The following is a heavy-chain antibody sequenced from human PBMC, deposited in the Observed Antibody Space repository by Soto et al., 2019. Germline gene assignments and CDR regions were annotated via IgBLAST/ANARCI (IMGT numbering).Heavy chain of an antibody. Sequence: GWSLRLSCAASGFTVSSNYMSWVRQAPGKGLEWVSVIYSGGSTYYADSVKGRFTISRDNSKNTLYLQMNSLRAEETAVYYCARAAYCSSTSCSREGWFDPWGQGTMVTVSS. CDR1: GFTVSSNY. D-gene: IGHD2-2*01. CDR3: ARAAYCSSTSCSREGWFDP. J-gene: IGHJ5*02. V-gene: IGHV3-53*01. CDR2: IYSGGST.